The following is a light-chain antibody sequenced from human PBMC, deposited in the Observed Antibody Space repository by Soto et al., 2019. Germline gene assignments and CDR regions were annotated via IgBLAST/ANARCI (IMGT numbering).Light chain of an antibody. CDR3: QSYDSSLSGVV. J-gene: IGLJ2*01. Sequence: QSVLTQPPSVSGAPGRRVTISCTGSSSNIGAGYDVHWYQQLPGTAPKLLIYGNINRPSGVPDRFSGSKSGTSASLAITGLQAEDEADYYCQSYDSSLSGVVFGGGTKVTVL. CDR1: SSNIGAGYD. CDR2: GNI. V-gene: IGLV1-40*01.